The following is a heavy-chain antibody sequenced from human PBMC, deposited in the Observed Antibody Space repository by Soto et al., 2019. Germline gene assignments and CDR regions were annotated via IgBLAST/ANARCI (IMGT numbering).Heavy chain of an antibody. V-gene: IGHV4-34*01. CDR1: GGSLSGYY. Sequence: SETLSLTCAVYGGSLSGYYWSWIRQPPGKGLEWIGEINYSGSTNHNPSLKSRVTISVDTSQNQFSLKVSSVTAADTAVYYCARGRKPYNWFDTWAQGALVTVSS. J-gene: IGHJ5*02. CDR3: ARGRKPYNWFDT. CDR2: INYSGST.